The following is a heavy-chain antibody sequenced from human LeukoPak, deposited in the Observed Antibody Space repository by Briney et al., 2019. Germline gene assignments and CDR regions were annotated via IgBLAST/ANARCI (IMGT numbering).Heavy chain of an antibody. CDR2: INPNSGGT. CDR3: ARASPRTQGFDAFGI. J-gene: IGHJ3*02. V-gene: IGHV1-2*02. Sequence: GASVKVSCKASGYTFTGYYMHWVRQAPGQGLEWMGWINPNSGGTNYAQKFQGRVTMTRDTSISTAYMELSRLRSDDTAVYYCARASPRTQGFDAFGIWGQGTMVTVSS. CDR1: GYTFTGYY.